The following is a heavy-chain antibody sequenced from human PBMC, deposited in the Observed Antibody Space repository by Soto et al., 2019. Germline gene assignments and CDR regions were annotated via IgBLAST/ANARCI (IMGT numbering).Heavy chain of an antibody. Sequence: SESLSLTCIVSGGSLSSYYWSWIRQLPGKGLEWIGHIYYSGSHTYNPSLKSRVTITVETSKNHFSLKLNTVPTADTAVEFCASGYVADFDFCSAAYYFDYWGQGTLVTVSS. D-gene: IGHD3-3*01. J-gene: IGHJ4*02. V-gene: IGHV4-59*01. CDR2: IYYSGSH. CDR3: ASGYVADFDFCSAAYYFDY. CDR1: GGSLSSYY.